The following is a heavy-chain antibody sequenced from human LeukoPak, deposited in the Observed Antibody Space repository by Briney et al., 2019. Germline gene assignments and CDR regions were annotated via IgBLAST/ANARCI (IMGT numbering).Heavy chain of an antibody. D-gene: IGHD1-26*01. Sequence: PGGSLRLSCAASGFTFSSYWMSWVRQAPGKGLEWVANIKQDGSEKYYVDSVKGRFTISRDNAKNSLYLQMNSLRAEDTAVYYCARGNSAVGYYYYMDVWGKGTTVTVSS. V-gene: IGHV3-7*04. CDR3: ARGNSAVGYYYYMDV. CDR2: IKQDGSEK. CDR1: GFTFSSYW. J-gene: IGHJ6*03.